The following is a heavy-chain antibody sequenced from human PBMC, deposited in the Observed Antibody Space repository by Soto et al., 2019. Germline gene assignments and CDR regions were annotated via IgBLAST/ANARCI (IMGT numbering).Heavy chain of an antibody. Sequence: PGGSLRLSCAASGFTFSSYAMSWVRQAPGKGLEWVSAISGSGGSTYYADSVKGRFTISRDNSKNTLYLQMNSLRAEDTAVYYCERVADMVYYYFDYWGQGTLVTVSS. V-gene: IGHV3-23*01. CDR3: ERVADMVYYYFDY. J-gene: IGHJ4*02. CDR2: ISGSGGST. D-gene: IGHD2-8*01. CDR1: GFTFSSYA.